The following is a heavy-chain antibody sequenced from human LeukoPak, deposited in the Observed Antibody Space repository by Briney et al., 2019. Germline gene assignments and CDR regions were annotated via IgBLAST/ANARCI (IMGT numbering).Heavy chain of an antibody. CDR2: INHTGST. V-gene: IGHV4-34*01. D-gene: IGHD3-16*01. CDR1: GGSFSGYY. CDR3: TRRWGYYYYYMDV. Sequence: PSETLSLTCAVSGGSFSGYYWTWIRQPPGKGLEWIGEINHTGSTNNNPSLKSRVTISVDTSKNQFSLKLSSVTAADTAVYYCTRRWGYYYYYMDVWGKGTTVTVSS. J-gene: IGHJ6*03.